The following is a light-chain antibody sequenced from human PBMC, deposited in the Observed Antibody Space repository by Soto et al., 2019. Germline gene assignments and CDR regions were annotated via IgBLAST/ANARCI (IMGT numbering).Light chain of an antibody. CDR3: QQYNNWPPFT. CDR2: GAS. CDR1: QSVSRS. Sequence: EIVMTQSPATLSVSPGERVTLSCRASQSVSRSLAWYQQKPGPAPRLLIYGASTSATGIPARFSGSGSGTEFTLTISSLQSEDFAVYYCQQYNNWPPFTFGPGTKVDIK. J-gene: IGKJ3*01. V-gene: IGKV3-15*01.